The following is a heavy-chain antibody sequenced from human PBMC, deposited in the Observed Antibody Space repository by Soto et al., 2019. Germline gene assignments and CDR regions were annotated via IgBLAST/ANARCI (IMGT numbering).Heavy chain of an antibody. Sequence: SEPLSLTCSVSGGSINISRYFWGLVLQAPGKGLEWIGSIYYSGSTYYNPSLRSRVTISVDTSKNQFSLKLSSVTAADTAVFYCARHYSSGSRNWFDPWGQGTLVTAPQ. CDR1: GGSINISRYF. CDR3: ARHYSSGSRNWFDP. CDR2: IYYSGST. J-gene: IGHJ5*02. D-gene: IGHD6-19*01. V-gene: IGHV4-39*01.